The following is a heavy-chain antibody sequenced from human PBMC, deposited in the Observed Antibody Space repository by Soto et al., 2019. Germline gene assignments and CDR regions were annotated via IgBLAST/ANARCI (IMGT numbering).Heavy chain of an antibody. J-gene: IGHJ4*02. Sequence: SETLSLTCTVSGGSLSNYYWSWIRQPPGKGLEWIGYIYYSGSTDYNPSLRSRVTISVDTSKNQFSLKLSSATAADTAVYYCARHYHYSFSSYFDYWGKGILVTVSS. D-gene: IGHD4-4*01. CDR1: GGSLSNYY. CDR2: IYYSGST. CDR3: ARHYHYSFSSYFDY. V-gene: IGHV4-59*08.